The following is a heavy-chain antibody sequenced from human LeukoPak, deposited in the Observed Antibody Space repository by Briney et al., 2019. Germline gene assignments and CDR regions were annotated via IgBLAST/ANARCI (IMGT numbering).Heavy chain of an antibody. D-gene: IGHD3-16*02. V-gene: IGHV4-34*01. CDR1: GWSFSGYY. J-gene: IGHJ4*02. Sequence: SETLSLTCAVYGWSFSGYYWSWIRQPPGKGLEWIGEINHSGSTNYNPSLKSRVTISVDTSKNQFSLKLSSVTAADTAVYYCARGQRYDYVWGSYRTYYFDYWGQGTLVTVSS. CDR2: INHSGST. CDR3: ARGQRYDYVWGSYRTYYFDY.